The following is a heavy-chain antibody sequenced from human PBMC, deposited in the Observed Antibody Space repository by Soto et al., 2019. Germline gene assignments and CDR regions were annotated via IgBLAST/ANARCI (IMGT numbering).Heavy chain of an antibody. V-gene: IGHV4-4*02. Sequence: ASETLTLTCAVSGCSIRSSNWWSGVRQPPGKGLEWIGEIYHSGSTNYNPSLKSRVTISVDKSKNQFSLKLSSVTAADTAVYYCAREVRQQLIGVGMYGWGQGTRFT. J-gene: IGHJ6*02. D-gene: IGHD6-13*01. CDR3: AREVRQQLIGVGMYG. CDR1: GCSIRSSNW. CDR2: IYHSGST.